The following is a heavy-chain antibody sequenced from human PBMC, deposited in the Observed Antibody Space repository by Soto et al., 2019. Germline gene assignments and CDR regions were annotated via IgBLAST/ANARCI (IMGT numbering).Heavy chain of an antibody. V-gene: IGHV1-69*06. CDR3: ARSEGGYFYGMDV. Sequence: SVKVSCKASGGNFASYAIFWVRQAPGQGLEWMGGIIPIFGTPTYAQKFQGRVTIKADKPTNTAYMEMNSLRFEDTAVYYCARSEGGYFYGMDVWGQGTTVTVSS. CDR2: IIPIFGTP. CDR1: GGNFASYA. J-gene: IGHJ6*02. D-gene: IGHD3-9*01.